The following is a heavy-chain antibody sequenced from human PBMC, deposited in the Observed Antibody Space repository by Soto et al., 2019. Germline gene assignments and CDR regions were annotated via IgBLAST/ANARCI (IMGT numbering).Heavy chain of an antibody. V-gene: IGHV1-69*06. CDR3: ARSEGGYFYGMDV. Sequence: SVKVSCKASGGNFASYAIFWVRQAPGQGLEWMGGIIPIFGTPTYAQKFQGRVTIKADKPTNTAYMEMNSLRFEDTAVYYCARSEGGYFYGMDVWGQGTTVTVSS. CDR2: IIPIFGTP. CDR1: GGNFASYA. J-gene: IGHJ6*02. D-gene: IGHD3-9*01.